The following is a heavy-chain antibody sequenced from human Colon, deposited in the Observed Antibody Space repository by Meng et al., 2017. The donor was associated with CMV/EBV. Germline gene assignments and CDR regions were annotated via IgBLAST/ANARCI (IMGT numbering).Heavy chain of an antibody. J-gene: IGHJ5*02. D-gene: IGHD6-6*01. V-gene: IGHV3-21*01. Sequence: GGSLRLSCAASGFTFSDYGMSWVRQAPGKGLEWVSSISSGSTYIYYADSVKGRFTISRDNAKNTLYLQMNSLRAEDTAVYYCLRSPSSVVHWFDPWGQGTLVTVSS. CDR1: GFTFSDYG. CDR2: ISSGSTYI. CDR3: LRSPSSVVHWFDP.